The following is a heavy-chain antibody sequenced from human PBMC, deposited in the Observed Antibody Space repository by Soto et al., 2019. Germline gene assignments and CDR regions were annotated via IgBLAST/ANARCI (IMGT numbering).Heavy chain of an antibody. J-gene: IGHJ4*02. CDR1: GFTFSGFN. CDR2: IKSKTNNYAT. V-gene: IGHV3-73*01. Sequence: EVQLVESGGGLVQPGGSLKLSCAASGFTFSGFNMHWVRQASGKGLELIGRIKSKTNNYATEYAASVEGRFTISRDDSKNTAYLQMNSLKTEDTAVYYGFVRNSQAQVVDYWGQVTLVIVSS. D-gene: IGHD1-7*01. CDR3: FVRNSQAQVVDY.